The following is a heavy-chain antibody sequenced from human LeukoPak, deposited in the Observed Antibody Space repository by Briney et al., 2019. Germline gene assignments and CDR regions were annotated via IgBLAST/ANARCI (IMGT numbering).Heavy chain of an antibody. Sequence: GVSVNVPHLAFRYAFSRTGIIWVRQAPGQGLEWLGWISAYKGSTNFAQNVKGRLTLTTDASTTTAYMELTNLRSDDTAFYYCAGGIIGNPVGNWGQGIMVS. D-gene: IGHD4-23*01. CDR1: RYAFSRTG. J-gene: IGHJ4*02. CDR3: AGGIIGNPVGN. CDR2: ISAYKGST. V-gene: IGHV1-18*01.